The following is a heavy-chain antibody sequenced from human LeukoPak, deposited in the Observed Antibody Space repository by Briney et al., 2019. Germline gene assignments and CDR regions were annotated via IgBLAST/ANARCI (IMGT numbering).Heavy chain of an antibody. CDR2: ISYDGSNK. V-gene: IGHV3-30*18. CDR1: GFTFSSYG. Sequence: GRSLRLSCAASGFTFSSYGMHWVRQAPGKGLEGVAVISYDGSNKYYADSVKGRFTISRDNSKNTLYLQMNSLRAEDTAVYYCAKARSRYSSGWYSFDYWGQGTLVTVSS. D-gene: IGHD6-19*01. CDR3: AKARSRYSSGWYSFDY. J-gene: IGHJ4*02.